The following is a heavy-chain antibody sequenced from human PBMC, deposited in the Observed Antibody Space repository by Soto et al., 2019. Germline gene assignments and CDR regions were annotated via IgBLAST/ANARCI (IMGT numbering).Heavy chain of an antibody. CDR1: GFTFSSYW. J-gene: IGHJ4*02. CDR2: ISSDGSST. V-gene: IGHV3-74*01. D-gene: IGHD6-13*01. Sequence: EVQLVESGGGLVQPGGSLRLSCAASGFTFSSYWMHWVRQAPGKGLVWVSRISSDGSSTSYADYVKGRFTISRDNDQNTLYLQMNSLRDEDTAVYYCARDWYPDYWGQGTLVTVSS. CDR3: ARDWYPDY.